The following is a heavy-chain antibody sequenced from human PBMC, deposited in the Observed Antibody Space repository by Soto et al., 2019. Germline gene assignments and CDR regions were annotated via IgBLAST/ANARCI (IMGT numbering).Heavy chain of an antibody. CDR2: IIPIFGTA. Sequence: GASVKVSCKASGGTFSSYAISWVRQASGQGLEWMGGIIPIFGTANYAQKFQGRVTITADESTSTAYMELSSLRSEDTAVYYCARDCSSTSCYLWAPDAFDIWGQGTMVTVSS. J-gene: IGHJ3*02. V-gene: IGHV1-69*13. CDR1: GGTFSSYA. D-gene: IGHD2-2*01. CDR3: ARDCSSTSCYLWAPDAFDI.